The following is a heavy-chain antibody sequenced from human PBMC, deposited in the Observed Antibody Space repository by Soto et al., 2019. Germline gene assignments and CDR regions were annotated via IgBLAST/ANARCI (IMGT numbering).Heavy chain of an antibody. CDR2: ISWDGGTT. D-gene: IGHD1-26*01. CDR3: AKDKAKWEGMDV. Sequence: EVQLVESGGVMVQPGESLRLSCAASGFTFGDFTMHWVRQAPGKGLEWVSLISWDGGTTYYADSVKGRFTISSDNTKNSLYLQMNSLRREDTALYYCAKDKAKWEGMDVWGQGTTVTDS. J-gene: IGHJ6*02. CDR1: GFTFGDFT. V-gene: IGHV3-43*01.